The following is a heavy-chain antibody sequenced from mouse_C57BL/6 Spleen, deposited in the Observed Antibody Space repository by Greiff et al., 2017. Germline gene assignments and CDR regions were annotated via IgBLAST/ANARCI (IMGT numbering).Heavy chain of an antibody. CDR2: IDPNSGGT. CDR3: ARWYGSIHYYAMDY. V-gene: IGHV1-72*01. D-gene: IGHD1-1*01. CDR1: GYTFTSYW. J-gene: IGHJ4*01. Sequence: VQLQQPGAELVKPGASVKLSCKASGYTFTSYWMHWVKQRPGRGLEWIGRIDPNSGGTKYNEKFKSKATLTVDKPSSTAYMQLSSLTSEDSAVYYCARWYGSIHYYAMDYWGQGTSVTVSS.